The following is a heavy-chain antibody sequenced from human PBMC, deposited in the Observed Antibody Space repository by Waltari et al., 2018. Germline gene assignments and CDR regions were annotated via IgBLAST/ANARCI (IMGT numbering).Heavy chain of an antibody. V-gene: IGHV1-18*04. Sequence: QVQLVQSGAEVKKPGASVKVSCKASGSTFTSYGITLVRPAPGQGLEWMGWISAYNGNTNYAQKLQGRVTMTTDTSTSTAYMELRSLRSDDTAVYYCARDTDDFWSGYYRFDYWGQGTLVTVSS. CDR2: ISAYNGNT. CDR3: ARDTDDFWSGYYRFDY. D-gene: IGHD3-3*01. CDR1: GSTFTSYG. J-gene: IGHJ4*02.